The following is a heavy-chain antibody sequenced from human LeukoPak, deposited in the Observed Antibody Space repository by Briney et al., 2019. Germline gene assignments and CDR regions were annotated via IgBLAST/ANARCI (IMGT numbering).Heavy chain of an antibody. CDR2: IYSGGGT. V-gene: IGHV3-53*01. CDR3: ARGTESRSFDI. J-gene: IGHJ3*02. Sequence: PGGSLRLSCAASGFIVSSNYMSWVRQAPGKGLQWVSVIYSGGGTYYADSVKGRFTISKDNSKNTLYLQMNNLRAEDTAVYYCARGTESRSFDIWGQGTMVTVSS. CDR1: GFIVSSNY.